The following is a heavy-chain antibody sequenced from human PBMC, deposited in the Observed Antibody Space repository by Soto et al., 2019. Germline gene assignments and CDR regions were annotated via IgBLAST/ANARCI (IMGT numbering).Heavy chain of an antibody. CDR1: GYSISSGYY. Sequence: PSETLSLTCAVSGYSISSGYYWGWIRQPPGKGLEWIGSIYHSGSTYYNPSLKSRVTISVDTSKNQFSLKLSSVTAADTAVYYCARGGYDYVWGSYRYLYNYGMDVWGQGTMVTVSS. J-gene: IGHJ6*02. CDR2: IYHSGST. D-gene: IGHD3-16*02. V-gene: IGHV4-38-2*01. CDR3: ARGGYDYVWGSYRYLYNYGMDV.